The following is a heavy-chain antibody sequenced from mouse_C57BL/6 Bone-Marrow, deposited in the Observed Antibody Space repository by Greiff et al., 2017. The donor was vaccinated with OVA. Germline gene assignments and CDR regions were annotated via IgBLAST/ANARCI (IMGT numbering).Heavy chain of an antibody. D-gene: IGHD1-1*01. CDR3: ARKDYGSSNWYFDV. Sequence: VQLQQPGAELVMPGASVKLSCKASGYTFTSYWMHWVKQRPGQGLEWIGEIDPSDSYTNYNQKFQGKSTLTVDKSSSTAYMQLSSLTSEDSSVYYVARKDYGSSNWYFDVWGTGTTVTVSS. J-gene: IGHJ1*03. CDR2: IDPSDSYT. CDR1: GYTFTSYW. V-gene: IGHV1-69*01.